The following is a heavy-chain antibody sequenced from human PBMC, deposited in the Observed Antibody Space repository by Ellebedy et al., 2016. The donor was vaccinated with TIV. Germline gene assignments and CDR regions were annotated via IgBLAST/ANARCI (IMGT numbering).Heavy chain of an antibody. CDR3: ARARNSVIVPAARGSPFDS. D-gene: IGHD2-2*01. J-gene: IGHJ4*02. CDR2: INHSGST. Sequence: GSLRLXXAASGFTFSSYVMSWVRQSPGKGLEWIGEINHSGSTNYNPSLKSRVTMSVDTSKKQFSLQLSSVTAADTALYYCARARNSVIVPAARGSPFDSWGQGALVTVSS. CDR1: GFTFSSYV. V-gene: IGHV4-34*01.